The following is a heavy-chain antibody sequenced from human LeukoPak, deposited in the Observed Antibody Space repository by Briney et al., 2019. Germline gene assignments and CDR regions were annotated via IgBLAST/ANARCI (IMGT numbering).Heavy chain of an antibody. V-gene: IGHV1-2*02. CDR3: AGEYCSGGSCRQGFDY. D-gene: IGHD2-15*01. CDR2: INPNSGDT. CDR1: GYTFTGYY. Sequence: ASVMVSCKASGYTFTGYYMHWVRQAPGQGLEWMGWINPNSGDTNHAQNFRGRDTLTRDTSISTAYMELSSLRSDDSAVYYCAGEYCSGGSCRQGFDYWGQATLGTVSS. J-gene: IGHJ4*02.